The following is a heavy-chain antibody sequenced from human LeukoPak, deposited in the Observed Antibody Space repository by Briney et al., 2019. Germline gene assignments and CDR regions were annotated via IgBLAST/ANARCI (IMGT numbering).Heavy chain of an antibody. D-gene: IGHD3-10*01. CDR2: ISSNGGST. J-gene: IGHJ3*02. CDR3: ARARGYYYGSGSNHAFDI. V-gene: IGHV3-64*01. CDR1: GFTVSSYA. Sequence: GGSLRLSCAASGFTVSSYAMHWVRQAPGKGLEYVSVISSNGGSTYYANSVKGRFTISRDNSKNTLYLQMGSLRAEDMAVYYCARARGYYYGSGSNHAFDIWGQGTMVTVSS.